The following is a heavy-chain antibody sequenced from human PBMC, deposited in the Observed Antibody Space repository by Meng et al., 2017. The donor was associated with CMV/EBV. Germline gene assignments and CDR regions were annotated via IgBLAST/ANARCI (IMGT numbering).Heavy chain of an antibody. Sequence: QVQLVKSGAEVKKPGAAVKGSCKASGYTFTHHGISWVRQAPGQGLEWMGWISGYNDNTKYARHLQGRVTMTTDTSTNTSYMELRSLRSDDTAIYYCARDTMMIMSFDHWGPGTLVTVSS. V-gene: IGHV1-18*01. D-gene: IGHD3-22*01. CDR1: GYTFTHHG. CDR3: ARDTMMIMSFDH. CDR2: ISGYNDNT. J-gene: IGHJ4*02.